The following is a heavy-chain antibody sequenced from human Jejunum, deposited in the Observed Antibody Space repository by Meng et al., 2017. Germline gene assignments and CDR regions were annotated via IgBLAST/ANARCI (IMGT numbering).Heavy chain of an antibody. D-gene: IGHD2-2*01. Sequence: GGSLRLSCAASGFSFSGSAMHWVRQASGKGLEWVGRITNKANSYATAYAASVKGRFTISRDDSKNTAYLQMNSLKTEDTAVYYCTRGGGAGIVVVPAATNLNWFDPWGQGTRVTVSS. CDR1: GFSFSGSA. CDR3: TRGGGAGIVVVPAATNLNWFDP. CDR2: ITNKANSYAT. J-gene: IGHJ5*02. V-gene: IGHV3-73*01.